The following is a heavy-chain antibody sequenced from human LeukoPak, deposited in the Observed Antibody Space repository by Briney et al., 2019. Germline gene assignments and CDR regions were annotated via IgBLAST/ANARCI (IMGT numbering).Heavy chain of an antibody. CDR2: IYSGGST. J-gene: IGHJ5*02. V-gene: IGHV3-53*01. D-gene: IGHD3-22*01. Sequence: GGSLRLSCAASGFTVSSNYMSWVRQAPGKGLEWVSDIYSGGSTYYADSVKGRFTISRDNSKNTLYLQMNSLRAEDTAVYYCARVVGYDSNWFDPWGQGTLVTVSS. CDR3: ARVVGYDSNWFDP. CDR1: GFTVSSNY.